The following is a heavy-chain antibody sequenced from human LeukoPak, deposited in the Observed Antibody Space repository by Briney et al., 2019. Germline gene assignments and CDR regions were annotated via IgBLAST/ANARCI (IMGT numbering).Heavy chain of an antibody. CDR2: ISYDGSNK. D-gene: IGHD1-26*01. CDR3: ARADSGSYTDYFDY. J-gene: IGHJ4*02. Sequence: GTSLRLSCAASGFTFSSYAMHWVRQAPGKGLEWVAVISYDGSNKYYADSVKGRFTISRDNSKNTLYLQMNSLRAEDTAVYYCARADSGSYTDYFDYWGQGTLVTVSS. CDR1: GFTFSSYA. V-gene: IGHV3-30*04.